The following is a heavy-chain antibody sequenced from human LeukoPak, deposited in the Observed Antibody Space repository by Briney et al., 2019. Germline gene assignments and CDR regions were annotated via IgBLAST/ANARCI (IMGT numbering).Heavy chain of an antibody. CDR2: ISTSGST. D-gene: IGHD6-25*01. CDR1: GGSISGYY. V-gene: IGHV4-4*07. CDR3: AREGQKRPLDY. Sequence: NASETLSLTCTVSGGSISGYYWSWIRQPAGQGLEWIGRISTSGSTHCSPSLKSRVTMSVDTSRNQFSLNLSSVAAADTAVYYCAREGQKRPLDYWGQGTLVTVSS. J-gene: IGHJ4*02.